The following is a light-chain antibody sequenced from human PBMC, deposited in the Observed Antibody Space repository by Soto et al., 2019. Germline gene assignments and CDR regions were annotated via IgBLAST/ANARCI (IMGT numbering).Light chain of an antibody. Sequence: QSALTQPPSASGSPGQSLTISCAGTGSDVGAYKYVSWYQQHPGKAPKLIIYEVDKRPSGVPDRFSGSKSGNTASLTVSGLQAEDEADYYCQSYDSTLSARYVFGTGTKVTVL. J-gene: IGLJ1*01. CDR1: GSDVGAYKY. CDR2: EVD. CDR3: QSYDSTLSARYV. V-gene: IGLV2-8*01.